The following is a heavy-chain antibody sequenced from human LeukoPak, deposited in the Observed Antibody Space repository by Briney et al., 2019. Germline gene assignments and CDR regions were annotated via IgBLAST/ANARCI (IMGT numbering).Heavy chain of an antibody. V-gene: IGHV3-15*01. Sequence: GGSLRLSCAASGFTFTNAWMNWVRQAPGKGLAWVGRIKSKGDSETTDYAAPVKGRFTMSRDDSKATVYLQMNYLEAEDTAVYYCTTDLGLTMIRGVIVSWGQGALVTVSS. CDR2: IKSKGDSETT. CDR3: TTDLGLTMIRGVIVS. J-gene: IGHJ5*01. CDR1: GFTFTNAW. D-gene: IGHD3-10*01.